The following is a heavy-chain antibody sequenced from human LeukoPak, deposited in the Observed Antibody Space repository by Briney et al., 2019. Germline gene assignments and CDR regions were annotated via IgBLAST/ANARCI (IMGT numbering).Heavy chain of an antibody. CDR3: ARGEYSSSWYP. D-gene: IGHD6-13*01. CDR1: GGSISSGGYY. V-gene: IGHV4-31*03. Sequence: PSETLSLTCTVSGGSISSGGYYWSWIRQRPGKGLEWIGYIYYSGSTYYNPSLKSRVTISVDTSKNQFSLKLSSVTAADTAVYYCARGEYSSSWYPWGQGTLVTVSS. J-gene: IGHJ5*02. CDR2: IYYSGST.